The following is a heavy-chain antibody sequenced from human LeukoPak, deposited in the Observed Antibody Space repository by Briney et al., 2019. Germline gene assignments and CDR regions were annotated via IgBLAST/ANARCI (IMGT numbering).Heavy chain of an antibody. CDR1: GYSFTSYW. J-gene: IGHJ6*02. V-gene: IGHV5-51*01. Sequence: GESLKISCKGSGYSFTSYWIGWVRQMPGKGLEWMGIIYPGDSDTRYSPSFQGQVTISADKSISTAYLQWSSLKASDTAMYYCARTSDEDYYYYGMDVWGQGTTVTVSS. CDR3: ARTSDEDYYYYGMDV. CDR2: IYPGDSDT.